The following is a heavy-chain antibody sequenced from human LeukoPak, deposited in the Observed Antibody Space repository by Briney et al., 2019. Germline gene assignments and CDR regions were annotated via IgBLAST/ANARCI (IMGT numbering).Heavy chain of an antibody. CDR3: TRRGRLGCSGGSCYSVMDV. J-gene: IGHJ6*02. V-gene: IGHV3-73*01. Sequence: GGSLRLSCAASGFTFSGSAMNWVRQAPGKGLEWVGRIRSKAISYETAYAASVKGRFTISRDDSKNTAYLQMNSLKTEDTAVYYCTRRGRLGCSGGSCYSVMDVWGQGTTVTVSS. D-gene: IGHD2-15*01. CDR1: GFTFSGSA. CDR2: IRSKAISYET.